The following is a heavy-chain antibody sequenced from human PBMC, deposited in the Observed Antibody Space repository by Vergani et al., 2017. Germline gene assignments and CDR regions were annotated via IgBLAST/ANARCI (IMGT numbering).Heavy chain of an antibody. J-gene: IGHJ3*02. Sequence: EVQLVESGGGVVRPGGSLRLSCAASGFTFDDYGMSWVRQAPGKGLEWVSGINGNGGSTGYADSVKGRFTISRDNAKNSLYLQMNSLRAEDTALYHCACAQRHDSGGTYAFDIWGQGTMVTVSS. V-gene: IGHV3-20*01. CDR1: GFTFDDYG. CDR3: ACAQRHDSGGTYAFDI. CDR2: INGNGGST. D-gene: IGHD3-22*01.